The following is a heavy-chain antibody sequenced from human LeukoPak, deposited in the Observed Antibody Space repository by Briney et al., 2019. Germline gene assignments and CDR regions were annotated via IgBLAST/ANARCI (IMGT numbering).Heavy chain of an antibody. CDR3: ARLGPGGGYSYGPSVGRNYYYYMDV. CDR2: IYHNGIT. CDR1: GVSISTHY. D-gene: IGHD5-18*01. Sequence: SETLSLTCNVSGVSISTHYWSWIRQSPGKGLEWIGYIYHNGITNYNPSLKSRVTISIDTSKNEFSLKLSSVTAADTAVYYCARLGPGGGYSYGPSVGRNYYYYMDVWGKGTTVTISS. V-gene: IGHV4-59*11. J-gene: IGHJ6*03.